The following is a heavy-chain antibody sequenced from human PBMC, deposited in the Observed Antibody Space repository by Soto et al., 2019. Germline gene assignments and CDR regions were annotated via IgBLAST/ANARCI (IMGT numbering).Heavy chain of an antibody. Sequence: PAETLSLTCTVSGGSISSAGYYWSWIRQQPGKGLEWIGYIYYSGRTNYNPSLKSRVTISVDTSKNQFSLKLSSVTAADAAVYYCARGYCSSTICYIWDNWFDPWGQGTLVTVSS. J-gene: IGHJ5*02. CDR3: ARGYCSSTICYIWDNWFDP. CDR1: GGSISSAGYY. CDR2: IYYSGRT. D-gene: IGHD2-2*02. V-gene: IGHV4-61*08.